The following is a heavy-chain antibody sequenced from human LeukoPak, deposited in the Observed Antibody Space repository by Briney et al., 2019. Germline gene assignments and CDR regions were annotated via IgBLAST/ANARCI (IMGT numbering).Heavy chain of an antibody. CDR3: AKGRIDYGDYVYFDY. Sequence: GGSLSLSCAASGFTFSSYAMSWVRQAPGKGLEWVSAISGSGGSTYYADSVKGRFTISRDNSKNTLYLQMNSLRAEDTAVYYCAKGRIDYGDYVYFDYWGQGTLVTVSS. D-gene: IGHD4-17*01. V-gene: IGHV3-23*01. J-gene: IGHJ4*02. CDR2: ISGSGGST. CDR1: GFTFSSYA.